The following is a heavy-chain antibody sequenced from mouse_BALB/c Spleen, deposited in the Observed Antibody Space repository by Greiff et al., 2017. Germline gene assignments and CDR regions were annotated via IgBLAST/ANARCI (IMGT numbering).Heavy chain of an antibody. J-gene: IGHJ4*01. CDR2: IWSGGST. CDR1: GFSLTSYG. Sequence: QVQLKQSGPGLVQPSQSLSITCTVSGFSLTSYGVHWVRQSPGKGLEWLGVIWSGGSTDYNAAFISRLSISKDNSKSQVFFKMNSLQADDTAICYCARKGGYDGVYAMDYWGQGTSVTVSS. D-gene: IGHD2-14*01. CDR3: ARKGGYDGVYAMDY. V-gene: IGHV2-4-1*01.